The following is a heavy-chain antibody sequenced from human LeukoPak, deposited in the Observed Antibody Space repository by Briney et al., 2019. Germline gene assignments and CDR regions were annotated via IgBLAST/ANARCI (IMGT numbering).Heavy chain of an antibody. V-gene: IGHV3-21*01. CDR2: ISSSSSYI. D-gene: IGHD2-2*01. CDR3: ARTSSPSCCPSDY. CDR1: GFTFSSYS. J-gene: IGHJ4*02. Sequence: GGSLRLSCAASGFTFSSYSMNWVRQAPGKGLEWVSSISSSSSYIYYADSVKGRFTISRDNAKNSLYLQMNSLRAEDTAVYYCARTSSPSCCPSDYWGQGTLVTVSS.